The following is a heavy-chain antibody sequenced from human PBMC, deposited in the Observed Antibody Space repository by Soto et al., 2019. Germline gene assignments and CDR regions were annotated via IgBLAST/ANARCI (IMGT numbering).Heavy chain of an antibody. D-gene: IGHD6-13*01. V-gene: IGHV1-3*01. Sequence: QVQLVQSGAEVKKPGASVKVSCKASGDTFTSYAIHWVRQAPGQGLEWMGWINAGNGNTKYSQMFQGRVTITRDTSASTAYMELSSLRSEDTAVYYCARTYGGSWETFFAYWGQGTLVTVSS. J-gene: IGHJ4*02. CDR1: GDTFTSYA. CDR2: INAGNGNT. CDR3: ARTYGGSWETFFAY.